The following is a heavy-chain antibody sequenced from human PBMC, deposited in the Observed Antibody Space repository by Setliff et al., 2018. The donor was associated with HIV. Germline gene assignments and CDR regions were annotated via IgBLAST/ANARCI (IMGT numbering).Heavy chain of an antibody. Sequence: SQTLSLTCVISGDSVSNNNAAWNWIRQSPSRGLEWLGRTFYRSKWYSDYAESVRSRITINPDTSKNQLSLQLHSVTPEDTAVYYCARSITTAGTVFDYWGQGTLVTVSS. CDR1: GDSVSNNNAA. CDR3: ARSITTAGTVFDY. J-gene: IGHJ4*02. D-gene: IGHD6-13*01. CDR2: TFYRSKWYS. V-gene: IGHV6-1*01.